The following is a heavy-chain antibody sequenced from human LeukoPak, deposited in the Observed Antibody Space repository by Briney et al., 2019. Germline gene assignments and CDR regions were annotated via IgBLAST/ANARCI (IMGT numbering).Heavy chain of an antibody. J-gene: IGHJ3*02. CDR1: GGSISSYY. V-gene: IGHV4-59*08. CDR3: ARLENMYDSKAFDI. CDR2: IYYSGST. D-gene: IGHD3-22*01. Sequence: PSETLSLTCTVSGGSISSYYWSWIRQPPGKGLEWIGYIYYSGSTNYNPSLKSRVTISVDTSKNQFSLKLSSVTAADTAVYYCARLENMYDSKAFDIWGQGTMVTVSS.